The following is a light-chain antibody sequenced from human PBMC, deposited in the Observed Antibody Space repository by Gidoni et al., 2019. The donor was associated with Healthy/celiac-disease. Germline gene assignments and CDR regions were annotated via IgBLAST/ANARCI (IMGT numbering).Light chain of an antibody. V-gene: IGKV1-27*01. CDR3: QKYNSALPLFT. CDR1: QGISNY. CDR2: AAS. Sequence: DIQMTQSPSYLSASVGDRVTITCLEGQGISNYLAWYQQKPGKVPNILIYAASTLQSGVPSLFSGRGSGTDFTLTISSLQPEDVATYYCQKYNSALPLFTFGPGTKVDIK. J-gene: IGKJ3*01.